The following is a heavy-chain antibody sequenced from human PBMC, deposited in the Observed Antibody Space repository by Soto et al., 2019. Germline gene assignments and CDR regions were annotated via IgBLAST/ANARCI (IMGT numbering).Heavy chain of an antibody. D-gene: IGHD2-15*01. J-gene: IGHJ5*02. Sequence: QVQLVQSGAEVKKPGSSVKVSCKASGGTFSSYAISWVRQAPGQGLEWMGGIIPIFGTANYAQKFQGRVTITADEATSTAYMELSSLRSEDTAVYYFARTLYCSGGSGYARWFDPWGQGTLVTVSS. CDR3: ARTLYCSGGSGYARWFDP. V-gene: IGHV1-69*12. CDR1: GGTFSSYA. CDR2: IIPIFGTA.